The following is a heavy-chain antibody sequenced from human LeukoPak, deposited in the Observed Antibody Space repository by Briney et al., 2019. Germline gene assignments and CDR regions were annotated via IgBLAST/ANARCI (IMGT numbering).Heavy chain of an antibody. J-gene: IGHJ2*01. CDR3: ARGYSYGYGRYFDL. Sequence: SETLSLTCTVSGGSISSSSYYWGWIRQPPGKGLEWIGSIYYSGSTYYNPSLKSRVTISVDTSKNQFSLKLSSVTAADTAVYYCARGYSYGYGRYFDLWGRGTLVTVSS. D-gene: IGHD5-18*01. CDR2: IYYSGST. CDR1: GGSISSSSYY. V-gene: IGHV4-39*07.